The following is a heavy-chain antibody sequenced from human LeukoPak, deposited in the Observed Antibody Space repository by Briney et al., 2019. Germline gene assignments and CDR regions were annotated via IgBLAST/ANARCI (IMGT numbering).Heavy chain of an antibody. CDR2: IHHSGST. Sequence: PSETLSLACTVSGGSISSGNYYWSWIRQHPGKGLEWIGYIHHSGSTYYNPSLKSRVIISVDTSKNQFSLRLNSVTAADTAVYYCASYGSGSYRFDPWGQGTLVTVSS. CDR1: GGSISSGNYY. V-gene: IGHV4-31*03. CDR3: ASYGSGSYRFDP. D-gene: IGHD3-10*01. J-gene: IGHJ5*02.